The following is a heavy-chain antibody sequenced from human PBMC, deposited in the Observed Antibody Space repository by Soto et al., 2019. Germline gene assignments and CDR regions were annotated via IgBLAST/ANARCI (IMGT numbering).Heavy chain of an antibody. V-gene: IGHV4-34*01. Sequence: SETLSLTCAVYGGSFSVYYWSWIRQPPGKGLEWIGEINHSGSTNYNPSLKSRVTISVDTSENQFSLKLSSVTAADTAVYYCARGLRGSWLDYYYYGMDVWGQGTTVTVSS. CDR1: GGSFSVYY. CDR3: ARGLRGSWLDYYYYGMDV. J-gene: IGHJ6*02. D-gene: IGHD6-13*01. CDR2: INHSGST.